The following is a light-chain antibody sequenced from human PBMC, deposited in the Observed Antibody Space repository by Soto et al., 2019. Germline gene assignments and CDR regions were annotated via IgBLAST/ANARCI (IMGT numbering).Light chain of an antibody. V-gene: IGKV1-9*01. CDR1: QGISSY. CDR2: AAS. J-gene: IGKJ4*01. Sequence: DIQWTQSPSFLSASVGDRVTITCRASQGISSYLAWYQQKPGKAPKLLIYAASTLQSGVPSRFSGSGSGTEFTLTISSLQPEDFATYYCQQLNSYPLTVGGGTKVDIK. CDR3: QQLNSYPLT.